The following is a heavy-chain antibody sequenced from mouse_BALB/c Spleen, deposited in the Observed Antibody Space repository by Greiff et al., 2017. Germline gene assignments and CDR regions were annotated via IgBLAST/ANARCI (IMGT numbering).Heavy chain of an antibody. CDR3: ARDYYGSGYFAY. Sequence: QVQLKESGAELVRPGVSVKISCKGSGYTFTDYAMHWVKQSHAKSLEWIGVISTYYGDASYNQKFKGKATMTVDKSSSTAYMELARLTSEDSAIYYCARDYYGSGYFAYWGQGTLVTVSA. CDR2: ISTYYGDA. J-gene: IGHJ3*01. D-gene: IGHD1-1*01. V-gene: IGHV1S137*01. CDR1: GYTFTDYA.